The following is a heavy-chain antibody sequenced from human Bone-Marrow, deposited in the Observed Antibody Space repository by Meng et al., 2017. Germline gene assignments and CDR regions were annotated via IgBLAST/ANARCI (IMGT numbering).Heavy chain of an antibody. D-gene: IGHD3-10*01. V-gene: IGHV4-4*02. Sequence: SGLTRAMPSEPLSLTSSAPCGSIIHTHWCTCLRRPPGQGQGCICELFHSGTTNVHPSPKTPVTITLYKCKKPFSLKPHSVTAADTAINYCSRVDLSGGNPIDSWGQGTLVTVSS. CDR1: CGSIIHTHW. CDR3: SRVDLSGGNPIDS. J-gene: IGHJ4*02. CDR2: LFHSGTT.